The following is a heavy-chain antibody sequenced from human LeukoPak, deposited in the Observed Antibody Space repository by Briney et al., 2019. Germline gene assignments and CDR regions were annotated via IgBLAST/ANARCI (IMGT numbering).Heavy chain of an antibody. J-gene: IGHJ4*02. CDR2: INAGNGNT. CDR1: GYTFTSYY. CDR3: ARLKYCTNGVCYAGFDY. Sequence: ASVKVSCKASGYTFTSYYMHWVRQAPGQRLEWMGWINAGNGNTKYSQKFQGRVTITRDTSADTAYMELSSLRSEDTAVYYCARLKYCTNGVCYAGFDYWGQGTLVTVSS. V-gene: IGHV1-3*01. D-gene: IGHD2-8*01.